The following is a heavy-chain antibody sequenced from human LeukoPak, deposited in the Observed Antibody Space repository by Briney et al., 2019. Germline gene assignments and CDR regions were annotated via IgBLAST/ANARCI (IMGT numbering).Heavy chain of an antibody. CDR2: ISSSSSYI. Sequence: GGPLRLSCAASGFTFSSYSMNWVRQAPGKGLEWVSSISSSSSYIYYADSVKGRFTISRDNAKNSLYLQMNSLRAEDTAVYYCASSHSGSYYIDYWGQGTLVTVSS. D-gene: IGHD1-26*01. J-gene: IGHJ4*02. CDR1: GFTFSSYS. V-gene: IGHV3-21*01. CDR3: ASSHSGSYYIDY.